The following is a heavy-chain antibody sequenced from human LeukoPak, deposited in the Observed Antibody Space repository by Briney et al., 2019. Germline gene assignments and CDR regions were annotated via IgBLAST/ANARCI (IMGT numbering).Heavy chain of an antibody. J-gene: IGHJ4*02. Sequence: GGSLRLSCAASGFTFSGAWMHWVRQDPGKGLVWVSLIKSDGSAIYADSVKGRFTMSRDNAKSTVYLQMNSLRAEDTAVYYCARSGLSRFGFWGQGTLVTVSS. CDR2: IKSDGSA. V-gene: IGHV3-74*01. CDR1: GFTFSGAW. D-gene: IGHD2/OR15-2a*01. CDR3: ARSGLSRFGF.